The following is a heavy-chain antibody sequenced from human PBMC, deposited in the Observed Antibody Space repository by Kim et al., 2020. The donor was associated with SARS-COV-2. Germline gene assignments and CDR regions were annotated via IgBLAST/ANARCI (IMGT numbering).Heavy chain of an antibody. CDR3: AREPTAWSGSLYYFDY. CDR1: GGSISSSRYY. J-gene: IGHJ4*02. CDR2: LYYSGRT. Sequence: SETLSLTCTVSGGSISSSRYYWGWIRQPPGKGLEWIGSLYYSGRTYYNPSLKSRVTISVDTSKNQFSLKLSSVTVADTAVYYCAREPTAWSGSLYYFDYWGQGTLVTVSS. V-gene: IGHV4-39*07. D-gene: IGHD1-26*01.